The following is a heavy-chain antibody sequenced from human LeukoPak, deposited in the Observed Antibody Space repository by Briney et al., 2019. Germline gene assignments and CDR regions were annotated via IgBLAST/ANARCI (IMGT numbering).Heavy chain of an antibody. V-gene: IGHV3-7*01. D-gene: IGHD5-18*01. CDR1: GFTFSSYE. J-gene: IGHJ3*02. CDR2: MSPDGTEK. CDR3: ARGVTAMADAFDI. Sequence: GGSLRLSCAASGFTFSSYEMNWVRQAPGKGLEWVANMSPDGTEKYYVDSVKGRFTISRDNAKNSLYLQMNSLRAEDTAVYYCARGVTAMADAFDIWGQGTMVTVSS.